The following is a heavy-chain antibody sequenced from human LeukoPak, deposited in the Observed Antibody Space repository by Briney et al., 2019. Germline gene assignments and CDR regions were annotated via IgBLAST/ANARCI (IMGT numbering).Heavy chain of an antibody. CDR3: ARGSGSYFGNVAY. CDR2: INPNNGGT. Sequence: ASVKVSCKASGYTFTSYDINWVRQATGQGLEWMGWINPNNGGTKYAQKFQGRVTITRDTSLTTTYMELIRLTSDDTAVYFCARGSGSYFGNVAYWGQGTLDSVSS. CDR1: GYTFTSYD. J-gene: IGHJ4*02. D-gene: IGHD1-26*01. V-gene: IGHV1-2*02.